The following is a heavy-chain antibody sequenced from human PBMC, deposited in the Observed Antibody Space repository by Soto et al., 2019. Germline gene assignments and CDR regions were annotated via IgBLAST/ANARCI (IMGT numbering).Heavy chain of an antibody. V-gene: IGHV3-73*01. CDR1: GFTFSGSA. D-gene: IGHD3-3*01. CDR2: IRSKANSYAT. CDR3: SSSYYDFWSGYNWFDP. J-gene: IGHJ5*02. Sequence: EVQLVESGGGLVQPGGSLKLSCAASGFTFSGSAMHWVRQASGKGLEWVGRIRSKANSYATAYAASVKGRFTISRDDSKNTAYLQMNSLKTEDTAVDYCSSSYYDFWSGYNWFDPWGQGTLVTVSS.